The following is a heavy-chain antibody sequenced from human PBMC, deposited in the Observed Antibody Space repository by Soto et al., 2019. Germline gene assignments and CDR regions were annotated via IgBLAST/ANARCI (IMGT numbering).Heavy chain of an antibody. Sequence: QVQLVQSGAEVKKPGSSVKVSCKASGGSFRREAINWVRQAPGQGPEWMGNILPFFGTSDYAQKFQGRVTVTADMSTTTVYMELISLRVEDTAVYYCARGHALGGNSDAFDVWGQGTMVIVSS. CDR2: ILPFFGTS. CDR1: GGSFRREA. J-gene: IGHJ3*01. D-gene: IGHD2-15*01. V-gene: IGHV1-69*14. CDR3: ARGHALGGNSDAFDV.